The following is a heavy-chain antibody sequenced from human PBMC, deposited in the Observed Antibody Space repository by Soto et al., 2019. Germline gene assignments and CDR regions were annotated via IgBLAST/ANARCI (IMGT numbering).Heavy chain of an antibody. V-gene: IGHV3-48*03. CDR1: GFTFSSYE. CDR3: ASPPTYYYDSSGYPDAFDI. D-gene: IGHD3-22*01. Sequence: HPVGSLRLSCAASGFTFSSYEMNWVRQAPGKGLEWVSYISSSGSTIYYADSVKGRFTISRDNAKNSLYLQMNSLRAEDTAVYYCASPPTYYYDSSGYPDAFDIWGQGTMVTVS. J-gene: IGHJ3*02. CDR2: ISSSGSTI.